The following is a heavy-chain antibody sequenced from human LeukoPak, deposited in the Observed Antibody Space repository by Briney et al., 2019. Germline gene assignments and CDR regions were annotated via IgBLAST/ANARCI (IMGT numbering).Heavy chain of an antibody. J-gene: IGHJ5*02. CDR1: GFSFSDYW. D-gene: IGHD2-15*01. Sequence: PGGSLRLSCGASGFSFSDYWMTWVRQAPGKGLELVANINQDGSEEYYVASVKGRFTISRDNAKNSLYLQMTSLRAEDTAVYYCARDGSKSCSGGSCYLNWFDPWGQGTLVTVSS. CDR2: INQDGSEE. CDR3: ARDGSKSCSGGSCYLNWFDP. V-gene: IGHV3-7*01.